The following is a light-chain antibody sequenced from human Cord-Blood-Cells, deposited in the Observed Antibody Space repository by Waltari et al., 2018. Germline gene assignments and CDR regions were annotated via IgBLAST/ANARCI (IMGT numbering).Light chain of an antibody. J-gene: IGKJ1*01. Sequence: DIVMTQSPDSLAVSLGERATINCKSSQSVLYSSNNKNYLAWYQQKPGQPPKLLIYWASTRESGVPDRFSGSGSGTDFTLTISSLQADDVAVYYCQQYYSTPTFGQGTKVEIK. CDR2: WAS. CDR3: QQYYSTPT. CDR1: QSVLYSSNNKNY. V-gene: IGKV4-1*01.